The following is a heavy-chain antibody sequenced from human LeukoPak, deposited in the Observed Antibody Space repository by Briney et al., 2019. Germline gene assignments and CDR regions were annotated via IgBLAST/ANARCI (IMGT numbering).Heavy chain of an antibody. CDR2: IRSKANSYAT. J-gene: IGHJ4*02. Sequence: HPGGSLRLSCAASGFTFSGSAMHWVRQASGKGLEWVGRIRSKANSYATTYAASVKGRFTISRDDSKNTAYLQMNRLKTEDTAVYYCTRLGVYDFWSGCSTLSIYWGQGTLVTVSS. D-gene: IGHD3-3*01. CDR1: GFTFSGSA. V-gene: IGHV3-73*01. CDR3: TRLGVYDFWSGCSTLSIY.